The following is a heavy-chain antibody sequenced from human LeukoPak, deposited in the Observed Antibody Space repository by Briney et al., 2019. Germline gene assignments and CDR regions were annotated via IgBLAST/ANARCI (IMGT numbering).Heavy chain of an antibody. Sequence: GGSLRLSCAASGFAVSSHYMSWVRQPPGKGLGGGSVIYTGDQTYYADSVKGRFTISKDNSKNTVYLQMNSLGAEDTAVYYCARGGWYYYGSGSPDAFDICGQGTMVTVSS. CDR3: ARGGWYYYGSGSPDAFDI. D-gene: IGHD3-10*01. V-gene: IGHV3-53*01. CDR1: GFAVSSHY. J-gene: IGHJ3*02. CDR2: IYTGDQT.